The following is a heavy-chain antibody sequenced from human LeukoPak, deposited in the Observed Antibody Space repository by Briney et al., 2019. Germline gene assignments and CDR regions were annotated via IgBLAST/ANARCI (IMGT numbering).Heavy chain of an antibody. CDR3: ARGPGYDSTHYFDY. CDR1: GFTFSRFA. CDR2: ISNNGGST. Sequence: PGGSLRLSCAASGFTFSRFAMHWVRQAPGKGLEYVSAISNNGGSTYYANSVKGRFTISRDNSENTLYLQMGSLRAEDMAVYYCARGPGYDSTHYFDYWGQGTLVTVSS. J-gene: IGHJ4*02. D-gene: IGHD3-22*01. V-gene: IGHV3-64*01.